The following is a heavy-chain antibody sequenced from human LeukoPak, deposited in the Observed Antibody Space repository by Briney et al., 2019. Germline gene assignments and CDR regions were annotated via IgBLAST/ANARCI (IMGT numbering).Heavy chain of an antibody. Sequence: AGGSLRLSCAASGFTFTSYAMSWIRQAPGKGLEWVSAISGGGENTYYADSVKGRFTISRDNSKNTLYLQTNSLRAEDTATYYCAKPRAMTTGVGRYFDLWGRGTLVTVSS. CDR2: ISGGGENT. V-gene: IGHV3-23*01. CDR3: AKPRAMTTGVGRYFDL. D-gene: IGHD1-1*01. J-gene: IGHJ2*01. CDR1: GFTFTSYA.